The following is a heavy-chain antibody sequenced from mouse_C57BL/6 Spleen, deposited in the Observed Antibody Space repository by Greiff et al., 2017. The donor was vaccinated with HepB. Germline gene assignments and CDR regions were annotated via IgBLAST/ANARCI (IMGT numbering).Heavy chain of an antibody. J-gene: IGHJ2*01. CDR2: ISYSGST. Sequence: EVMLVESGPGLAKPSQTLSLTCSVTGYSITSDYWNWIRKFPGNKLEYMGYISYSGSTYYNPSLKSRISITRDTSKNQYYLQLNSVTTEDTATYYCARFITTVVATEGYYFDYWGQGTTLTVSS. D-gene: IGHD1-1*01. CDR3: ARFITTVVATEGYYFDY. CDR1: GYSITSDY. V-gene: IGHV3-8*01.